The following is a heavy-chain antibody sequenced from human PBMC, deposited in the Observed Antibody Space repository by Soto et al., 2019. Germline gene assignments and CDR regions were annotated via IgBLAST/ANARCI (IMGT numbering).Heavy chain of an antibody. CDR3: AKAHIAVAGTEFDY. J-gene: IGHJ4*02. V-gene: IGHV3-74*01. CDR2: ISSGGGST. D-gene: IGHD6-19*01. CDR1: GFTFSSYW. Sequence: GGSLRLSCAASGFTFSSYWMHWVRQAPGKGLVWVSRISSGGGSTSYADSVKGRFTISRDNSKNTLYLQMNSLRAEDTAVYYCAKAHIAVAGTEFDYWGQGTLVTVSS.